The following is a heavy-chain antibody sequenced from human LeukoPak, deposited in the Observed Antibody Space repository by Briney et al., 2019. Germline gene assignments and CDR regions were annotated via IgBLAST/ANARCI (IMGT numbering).Heavy chain of an antibody. CDR2: INPNSGGT. CDR1: GYTFTGYY. D-gene: IGHD3-10*01. CDR3: ARDEPEFGPEVFQH. V-gene: IGHV1-2*02. J-gene: IGHJ1*01. Sequence: ASVKVSCQPSGYTFTGYYMLWVRQAPGQGLEWRGWINPNSGGTNYAQTFQGRVTMTRDTSISTAYMELSRLRSDDTAVYYCARDEPEFGPEVFQHWGQGTLVTVSS.